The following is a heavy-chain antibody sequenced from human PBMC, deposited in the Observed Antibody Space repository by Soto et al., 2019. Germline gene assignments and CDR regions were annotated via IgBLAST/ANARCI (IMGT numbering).Heavy chain of an antibody. CDR3: AKDAMDSYGYYDY. J-gene: IGHJ4*02. Sequence: GGSLRLSCAATGFSVGDNHMNWVRQTPGKGLEWVSIIYTNGNTYYTDSVKGRFTISRDNSKNTLYLQMNSLRAEDTAVYYCAKDAMDSYGYYDYWGQGTLVTVSS. D-gene: IGHD5-18*01. V-gene: IGHV3-53*01. CDR1: GFSVGDNH. CDR2: IYTNGNT.